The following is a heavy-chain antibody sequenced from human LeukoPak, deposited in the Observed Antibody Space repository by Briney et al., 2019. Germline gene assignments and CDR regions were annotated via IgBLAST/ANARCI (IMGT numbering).Heavy chain of an antibody. D-gene: IGHD3-3*01. Sequence: PSETLSLTCTVSGGSISSHYWSWIRQPPGQGLEWIGYIYYSGSTNYNPSLKSRVTISVDTSKNQFSLKLSSVTAADTAVYYCANASLGDHTDYDFWSGYYAYYYDMDVWGKGTTVTVSS. V-gene: IGHV4-59*11. CDR1: GGSISSHY. CDR2: IYYSGST. J-gene: IGHJ6*03. CDR3: ANASLGDHTDYDFWSGYYAYYYDMDV.